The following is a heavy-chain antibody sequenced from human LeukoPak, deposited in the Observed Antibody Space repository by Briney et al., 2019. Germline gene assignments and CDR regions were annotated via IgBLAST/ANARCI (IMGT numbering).Heavy chain of an antibody. CDR1: GFTFSDYY. CDR2: ISTSGSTI. Sequence: GGSLRLSCAASGFTFSDYYMSWIRQSPGNGLGWVSYISTSGSTIYYADSVEGRFTVSRDNAKNSLFLQMNSLRAEDTAVYYCARVVSENSGYQGYWGQGTLVTVSS. J-gene: IGHJ4*02. V-gene: IGHV3-11*04. D-gene: IGHD3-22*01. CDR3: ARVVSENSGYQGY.